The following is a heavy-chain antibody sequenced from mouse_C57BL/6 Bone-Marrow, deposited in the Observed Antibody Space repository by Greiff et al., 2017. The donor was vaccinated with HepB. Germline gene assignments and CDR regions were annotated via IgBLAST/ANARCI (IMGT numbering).Heavy chain of an antibody. CDR2: IWGGGST. Sequence: VKLVESGPGLVAPSQSLSITCTVSGFSLTSYGVDWVRQPPGKGLEWLGVIWGGGSTNYNSALMSRLSISKDNSKSQVFLKMNSLQTDDTAMYYCAKHAPLGRGYYYAMDYWGQGTSVTVSS. D-gene: IGHD4-1*01. CDR1: GFSLTSYG. J-gene: IGHJ4*01. CDR3: AKHAPLGRGYYYAMDY. V-gene: IGHV2-9*01.